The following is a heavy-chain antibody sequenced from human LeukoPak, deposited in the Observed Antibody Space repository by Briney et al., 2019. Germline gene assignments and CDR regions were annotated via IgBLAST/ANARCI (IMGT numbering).Heavy chain of an antibody. J-gene: IGHJ5*02. V-gene: IGHV3-21*01. D-gene: IGHD3-22*01. CDR2: ISSGSSYM. CDR3: ARDYYDSSGSSWFDP. CDR1: GFTLSGYS. Sequence: PGGSLRLSCAASGFTLSGYSMNWVRQAPGKGLEWVSSISSGSSYMYYADSVKGRFTISRDNAKNSLYLQMNSLRAKDTAVYYCARDYYDSSGSSWFDPWGQGTLVTVSS.